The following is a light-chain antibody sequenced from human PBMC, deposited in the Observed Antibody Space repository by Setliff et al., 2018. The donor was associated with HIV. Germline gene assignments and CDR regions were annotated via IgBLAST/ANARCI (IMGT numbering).Light chain of an antibody. V-gene: IGLV2-14*01. CDR3: SSYTSTKTYV. CDR2: DVS. Sequence: QSALTQPASVSGSPGQSITISCTGTSSDVGAYNYVSWYQQHPGKAPKVMIYDVSERPSGVSNRFSGSKSGNTASLTISGLQAEDEADYYCSSYTSTKTYVFGTGTKVTVL. J-gene: IGLJ1*01. CDR1: SSDVGAYNY.